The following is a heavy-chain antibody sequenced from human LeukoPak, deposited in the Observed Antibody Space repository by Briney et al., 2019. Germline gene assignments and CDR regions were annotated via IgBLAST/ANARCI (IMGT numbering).Heavy chain of an antibody. D-gene: IGHD5-12*01. Sequence: SETLSLTCTVSGDSFSSYYWSWVRQPPGKGREGMGYIYDSGSTNYNPSLKRGVSISVDKSKNHFSLKLISVTAADTAVYYCARGGSGYDSFYYYGMDVWGQGTTVTVSS. CDR3: ARGGSGYDSFYYYGMDV. J-gene: IGHJ6*01. V-gene: IGHV4-59*01. CDR1: GDSFSSYY. CDR2: IYDSGST.